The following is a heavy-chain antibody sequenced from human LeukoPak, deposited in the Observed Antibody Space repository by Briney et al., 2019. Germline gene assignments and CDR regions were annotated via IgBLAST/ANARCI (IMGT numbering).Heavy chain of an antibody. D-gene: IGHD1-26*01. Sequence: SETLSLTCTVSGGSISSSSYYWGWIRQPPGKGLEWIGSIYYSGSTYYNPSLKSRVTTSVDTSKNQFSLKLSSVTAADTAVYYCARQEIVGATFRDYWGQGTLVTVSS. CDR2: IYYSGST. V-gene: IGHV4-39*01. CDR1: GGSISSSSYY. J-gene: IGHJ4*02. CDR3: ARQEIVGATFRDY.